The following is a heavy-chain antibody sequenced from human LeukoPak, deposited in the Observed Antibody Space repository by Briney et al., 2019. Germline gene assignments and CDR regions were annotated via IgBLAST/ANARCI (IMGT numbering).Heavy chain of an antibody. D-gene: IGHD3-22*01. CDR1: GGSFSSGRDY. CDR3: VKSYYDSTGYSGWFDP. Sequence: SQTLSLTYTVSGGSFSSGRDYWNWIRQPAGTGLEWIGRIYTSGSTHYNPSLKSRVTMSLDTSRNQVSLKLSSVTAADTAIYYCVKSYYDSTGYSGWFDPWGQGTLVTVSS. J-gene: IGHJ5*02. CDR2: IYTSGST. V-gene: IGHV4-61*02.